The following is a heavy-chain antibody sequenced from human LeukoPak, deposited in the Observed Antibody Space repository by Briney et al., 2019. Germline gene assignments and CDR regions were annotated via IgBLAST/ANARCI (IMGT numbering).Heavy chain of an antibody. CDR3: ASQFLWRYYDSPSHAFDI. Sequence: QPGTSLLLSCAASGFSFSSYAMHWARPAPGKVQESVPLISYDGSNKYYADSVKGRFTISRDNSKNTLYLQMNSLRAEDTAVYYCASQFLWRYYDSPSHAFDIWGRGTMVTVSS. J-gene: IGHJ3*02. CDR2: ISYDGSNK. D-gene: IGHD3-22*01. V-gene: IGHV3-30-3*01. CDR1: GFSFSSYA.